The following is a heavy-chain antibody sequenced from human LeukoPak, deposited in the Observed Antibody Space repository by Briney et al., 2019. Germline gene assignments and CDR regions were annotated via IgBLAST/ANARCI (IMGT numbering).Heavy chain of an antibody. V-gene: IGHV3-7*01. CDR3: ARVRFPADC. CDR2: IKHDGREK. Sequence: GGSLRLSCVASGFTFETYWMSWVRQAPVKGLEWLANIKHDGREKYYVDSVKGRFTISRDNAKASVYLHMNSLRVEDTAIYYCARVRFPADCWGQGTLVTVSS. J-gene: IGHJ4*02. CDR1: GFTFETYW. D-gene: IGHD2-2*01.